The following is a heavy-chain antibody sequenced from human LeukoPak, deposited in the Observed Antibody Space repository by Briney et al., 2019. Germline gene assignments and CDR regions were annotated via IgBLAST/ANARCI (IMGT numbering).Heavy chain of an antibody. CDR3: ARGDKNYDSSGYYYDSYYYMDV. V-gene: IGHV4-61*02. J-gene: IGHJ6*03. D-gene: IGHD3-22*01. Sequence: SQTLSLTCTVSGGSISSGSYYWSWIRQPAGKGLEWIGRIYTSGSTNYNPSLKSRVTISVDTSKNQFSLKLSSVTAADTAVYYCARGDKNYDSSGYYYDSYYYMDVWGKGTTVTISS. CDR1: GGSISSGSYY. CDR2: IYTSGST.